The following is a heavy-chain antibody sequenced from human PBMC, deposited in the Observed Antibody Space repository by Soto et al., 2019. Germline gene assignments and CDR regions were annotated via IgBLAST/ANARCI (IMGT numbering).Heavy chain of an antibody. J-gene: IGHJ4*02. D-gene: IGHD6-19*01. Sequence: GGSLRLSCAASGFTFSNAWMSWVRQAPGKGLEWVGRIKSKTDGGTTDYAAPVKGRFTISRDDSKNTLYLQMNSLKTEDTAVYYCTTDLDSSGWYHKAQVGWGQGTLVTVSS. V-gene: IGHV3-15*01. CDR1: GFTFSNAW. CDR2: IKSKTDGGTT. CDR3: TTDLDSSGWYHKAQVG.